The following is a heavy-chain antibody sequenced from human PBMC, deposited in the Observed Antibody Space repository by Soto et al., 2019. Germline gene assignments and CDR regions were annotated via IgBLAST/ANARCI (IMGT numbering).Heavy chain of an antibody. Sequence: PSETLSLTCSVSGVSVISGGHYWNWIRQFPGKGLEWIGYIYHSGGGYYNPSLKSRASMSVDTSKNEFSLRLASVTAADTAVYFCARDPAATVYRHYFDYWGQGALVTVSS. J-gene: IGHJ4*02. CDR3: ARDPAATVYRHYFDY. CDR2: IYHSGGG. V-gene: IGHV4-31*03. D-gene: IGHD4-4*01. CDR1: GVSVISGGHY.